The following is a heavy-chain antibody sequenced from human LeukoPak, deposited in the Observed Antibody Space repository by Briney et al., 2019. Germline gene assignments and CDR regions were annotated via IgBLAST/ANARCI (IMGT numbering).Heavy chain of an antibody. V-gene: IGHV1-46*01. CDR2: INPSGGTT. Sequence: ASVKVSCKASGYTFTIYYIHWVRQAPGQGLEWMGIINPSGGTTSYAQKFQGRVTMTRDMSTSTVYMELSSPRSEDTAVYYCARVTSGTRDAFDIWGQGTMVTVSS. J-gene: IGHJ3*02. CDR3: ARVTSGTRDAFDI. CDR1: GYTFTIYY. D-gene: IGHD3-10*01.